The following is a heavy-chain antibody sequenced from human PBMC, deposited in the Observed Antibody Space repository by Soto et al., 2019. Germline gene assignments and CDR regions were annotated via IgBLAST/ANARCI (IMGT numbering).Heavy chain of an antibody. CDR3: ARGGKIPRFYFDY. CDR1: GGSISSGGYY. V-gene: IGHV4-31*03. D-gene: IGHD1-1*01. CDR2: IYYSGST. Sequence: SETLSLTCTVSGGSISSGGYYWSWIRQHPGKGLEWIGYIYYSGSTYYNPSLKSRVTISVDTSKNQFSLKLSSVTAADTAVYYCARGGKIPRFYFDYWGQGTLVTVSS. J-gene: IGHJ4*02.